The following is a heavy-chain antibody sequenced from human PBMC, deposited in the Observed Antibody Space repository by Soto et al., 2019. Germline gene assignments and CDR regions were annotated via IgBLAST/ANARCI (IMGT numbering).Heavy chain of an antibody. D-gene: IGHD2-21*01. V-gene: IGHV1-2*02. J-gene: IGHJ6*02. CDR3: ARERFQVISDGMDV. CDR1: GYTFTGYY. Sequence: ASVKVSCKDSGYTFTGYYVHWVREAPGQGLEWMGWINPETGGTSYAQKFQGRVTLSRDTSINTAYLELSSLRFDDAAVYFCARERFQVISDGMDVWGQGTTVTVSS. CDR2: INPETGGT.